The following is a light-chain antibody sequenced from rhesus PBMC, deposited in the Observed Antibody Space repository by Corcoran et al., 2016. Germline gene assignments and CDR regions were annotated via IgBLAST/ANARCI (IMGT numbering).Light chain of an antibody. Sequence: QVILTQSPATLSLSPGERATLSCRASQSGRSYLAWYQQKPGRAPRLLINGASRRAIGIPDRFSGSGSGTEFTLTISSLEPKDFAVYYCQKYHLSPWTFGQGTKVEIK. CDR2: GAS. CDR1: QSGRSY. V-gene: IGKV3-53*01. J-gene: IGKJ1*01. CDR3: QKYHLSPWT.